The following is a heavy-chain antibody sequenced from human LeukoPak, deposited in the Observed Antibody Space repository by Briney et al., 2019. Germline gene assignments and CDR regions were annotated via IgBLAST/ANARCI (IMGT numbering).Heavy chain of an antibody. CDR1: GFTFSSYS. Sequence: GGSLRLSCAASGFTFSSYSMNWVSQAPGKWLEWVSSISSSSYIFYADSVKGRFTISRDNAKNSLYLQMNSLRAEDTAVYYCARAKGYSSNNWFDPWGQGTLVTVSS. CDR3: ARAKGYSSNNWFDP. V-gene: IGHV3-21*01. J-gene: IGHJ5*02. D-gene: IGHD6-19*01. CDR2: ISSSSYI.